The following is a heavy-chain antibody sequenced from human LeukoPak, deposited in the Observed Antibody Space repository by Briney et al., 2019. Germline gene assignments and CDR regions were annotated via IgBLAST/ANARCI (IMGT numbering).Heavy chain of an antibody. CDR1: GFTFSSYA. J-gene: IGHJ4*02. D-gene: IGHD6-6*01. CDR3: AKDKRAYSSSSGVKYYFDY. V-gene: IGHV3-23*01. CDR2: ISGSGGST. Sequence: GGSLRLSCAASGFTFSSYAMSWVRQAPGKGLEWVSAISGSGGSTYYADSVKGRFTISRDNSKNTLYLQVNSLRAEDTAVYYCAKDKRAYSSSSGVKYYFDYWGQGTLVTVSS.